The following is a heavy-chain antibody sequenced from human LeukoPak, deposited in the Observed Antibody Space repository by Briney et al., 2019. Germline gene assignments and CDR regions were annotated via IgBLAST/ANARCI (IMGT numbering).Heavy chain of an antibody. D-gene: IGHD6-13*01. CDR3: ARSVRGYASSWYCDY. CDR1: GYSFTSYW. J-gene: IGHJ4*02. Sequence: GESLKISCKGSGYSFTSYWIGWVRQIPGKGLEWMGIIYPGDSDTRYNPSFQGQVTISADKSISTAYLQWSSLKASDTAMYYCARSVRGYASSWYCDYWGQGTLVTVSS. V-gene: IGHV5-51*01. CDR2: IYPGDSDT.